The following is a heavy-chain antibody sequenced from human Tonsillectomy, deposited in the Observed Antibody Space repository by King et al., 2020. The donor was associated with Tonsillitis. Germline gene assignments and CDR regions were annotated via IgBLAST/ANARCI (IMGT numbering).Heavy chain of an antibody. J-gene: IGHJ4*02. D-gene: IGHD4-23*01. CDR3: ARLRWDVTEGEFDY. CDR2: IYYSGST. V-gene: IGHV4-39*07. Sequence: MQLQESGPGLVKPSETLSLTCTVSGGSISSSSYYWGWIRQPPGQGLEWIGSIYYSGSTYYNPSLKSRVTISVDTSKNQFSLKLSSVTAADTSVYYCARLRWDVTEGEFDYWGQGTLGTVSS. CDR1: GGSISSSSYY.